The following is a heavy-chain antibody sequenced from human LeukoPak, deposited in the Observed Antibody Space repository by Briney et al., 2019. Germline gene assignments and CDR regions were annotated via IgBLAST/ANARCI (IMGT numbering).Heavy chain of an antibody. V-gene: IGHV1-46*01. CDR1: GYTFTRHY. CDR3: ARLSQFGVLRFSYYMDV. D-gene: IGHD3-3*01. CDR2: INPRGTST. J-gene: IGHJ6*03. Sequence: ASVKVSCKASGYTFTRHYMHWVRQAPGQGLEWMGVINPRGTSTIYAEKFQGRIILTRDMSSTTDYMELSSLKSDDTAVYYCARLSQFGVLRFSYYMDVWGKGTTVTVSS.